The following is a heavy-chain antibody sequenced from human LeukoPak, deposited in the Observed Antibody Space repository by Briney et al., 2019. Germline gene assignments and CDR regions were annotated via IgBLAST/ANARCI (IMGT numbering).Heavy chain of an antibody. CDR3: ARDLNVVVVAATQEAWFDP. V-gene: IGHV1-46*01. CDR1: GYTFTSYY. D-gene: IGHD2-15*01. Sequence: ASVKVSCKASGYTFTSYYMHWVRHAPGQGLEWMGIINPSGGSTSYAQKFQGRVTMTRDMSTSTVYMELSSLRSEDTAVYYCARDLNVVVVAATQEAWFDPWGQGTLVTVSS. J-gene: IGHJ5*02. CDR2: INPSGGST.